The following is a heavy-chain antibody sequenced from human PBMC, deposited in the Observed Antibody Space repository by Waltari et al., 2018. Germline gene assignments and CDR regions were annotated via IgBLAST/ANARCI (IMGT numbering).Heavy chain of an antibody. CDR3: ARGRYSNYAWFDP. J-gene: IGHJ5*02. V-gene: IGHV4-61*02. CDR1: GGSISSGSYY. CDR2: IYTSGST. D-gene: IGHD4-4*01. Sequence: QVQLQESGPGLVKPSQTLSLTCTVSGGSISSGSYYWSWIRQPAGKGRGWIGRIYTSGSTNYNPSLKSRVTISVDTSKNQFSLKLSSVTAADTAVYYCARGRYSNYAWFDPWGQGTLVTVSS.